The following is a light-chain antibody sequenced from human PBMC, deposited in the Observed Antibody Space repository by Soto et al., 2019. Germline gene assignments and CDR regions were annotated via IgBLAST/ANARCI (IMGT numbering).Light chain of an antibody. Sequence: VMTQSPANVSVSPGEGVTLFCRASQIVATNLAWYQLKPGQAPRLLFYSSSTRATGIPATFSGSGSGTQFSLTISSLQPGDSAVYYCQQYYQWGLSFGGGTKVEI. CDR3: QQYYQWGLS. J-gene: IGKJ4*01. CDR2: SSS. V-gene: IGKV3D-15*01. CDR1: QIVATN.